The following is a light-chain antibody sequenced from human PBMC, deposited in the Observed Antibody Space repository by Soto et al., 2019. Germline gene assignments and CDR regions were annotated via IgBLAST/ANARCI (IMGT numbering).Light chain of an antibody. CDR3: TSWTTSTTMI. J-gene: IGLJ2*01. CDR2: DVN. V-gene: IGLV2-14*03. CDR1: SSDIGAYNY. Sequence: QSALTQPASVSGSPGQSITISCTGTSSDIGAYNYVSWYQQHPGKAPKLMIYDVNIRPSGVSNRFSGSKSDNTASLTISGLPAEDEADYYCTSWTTSTTMIFGGGTKVTVL.